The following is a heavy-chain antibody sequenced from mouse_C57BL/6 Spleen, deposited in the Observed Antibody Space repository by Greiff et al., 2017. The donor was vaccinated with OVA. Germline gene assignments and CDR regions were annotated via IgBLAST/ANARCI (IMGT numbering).Heavy chain of an antibody. J-gene: IGHJ4*01. CDR2: IHPNSGST. V-gene: IGHV1-64*01. Sequence: QVQLQQPGAELVKPGASVKLSCKASGYTFTSYWMHWVKQRPGQGLEWIGMIHPNSGSTNYNEKFKSKATLTVDKSSSTAYMQLSSLTSEDSAVYYCARRDWEGSYAMDYWGQGTSVTVSS. CDR1: GYTFTSYW. D-gene: IGHD4-1*01. CDR3: ARRDWEGSYAMDY.